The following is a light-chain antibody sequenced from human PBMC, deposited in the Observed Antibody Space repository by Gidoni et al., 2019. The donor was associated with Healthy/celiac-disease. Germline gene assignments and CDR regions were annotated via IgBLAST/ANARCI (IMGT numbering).Light chain of an antibody. CDR2: EVS. Sequence: GHSITISCTGTSSDVGSYTLVSWYQQHPGKAPKLMIYEVSKRPSGVSNRFSGSKSGNTASLTISGLQAEDEADYYCCSYAGSSTYYVFGTGTKVTVL. CDR1: SSDVGSYTL. J-gene: IGLJ1*01. CDR3: CSYAGSSTYYV. V-gene: IGLV2-23*02.